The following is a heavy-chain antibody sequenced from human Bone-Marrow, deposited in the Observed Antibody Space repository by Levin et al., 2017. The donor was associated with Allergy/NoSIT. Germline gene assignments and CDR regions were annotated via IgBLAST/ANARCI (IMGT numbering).Heavy chain of an antibody. Sequence: SSQTLSLTCAVYGGSFSGYYWSWIRQPPGKGLEWIGEINHSGSTNYNPSLKSRVTISVDTSKNQFSLKLSSVTAADTAVYYCARGGNDDVHRGSRYIYYYDYYYMDVWGKGTTVTVSS. D-gene: IGHD2-15*01. CDR3: ARGGNDDVHRGSRYIYYYDYYYMDV. CDR1: GGSFSGYY. CDR2: INHSGST. V-gene: IGHV4-34*01. J-gene: IGHJ6*03.